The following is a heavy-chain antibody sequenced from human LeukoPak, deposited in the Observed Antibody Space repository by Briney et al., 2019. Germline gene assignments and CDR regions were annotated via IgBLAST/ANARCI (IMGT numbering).Heavy chain of an antibody. J-gene: IGHJ4*02. V-gene: IGHV1-2*06. D-gene: IGHD3-16*02. CDR1: GYTFTGYY. Sequence: ASVKVSCKASGYTFTGYYMQWLRQAPGQGLEWMGRINPNSGGTNYAQKFQGRVTMTRDTSISTAYMELSRLRSDDTAVYYCARDGGGITFGGVIVRPDYWGQGTLVTVSS. CDR2: INPNSGGT. CDR3: ARDGGGITFGGVIVRPDY.